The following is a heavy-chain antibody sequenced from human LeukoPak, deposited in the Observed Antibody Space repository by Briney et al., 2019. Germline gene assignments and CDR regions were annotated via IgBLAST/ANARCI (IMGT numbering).Heavy chain of an antibody. D-gene: IGHD5-12*01. V-gene: IGHV3-23*01. CDR1: GITFSSYA. CDR2: ISGSGGIT. Sequence: GGSLRLSCAASGITFSSYAMSWVRQAPGKGLEWVSVISGSGGITFYADSVKGRFAISRDNSKNTLYLQMNTVRAEDTAVYYCAKDRGYDFSYGMDVWGQGTTVTVSS. CDR3: AKDRGYDFSYGMDV. J-gene: IGHJ6*02.